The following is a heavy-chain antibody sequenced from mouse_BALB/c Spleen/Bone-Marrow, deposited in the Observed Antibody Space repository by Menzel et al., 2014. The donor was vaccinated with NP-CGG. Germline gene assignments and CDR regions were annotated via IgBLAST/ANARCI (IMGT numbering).Heavy chain of an antibody. CDR2: IDPENGDT. CDR3: NAHITTVSY. D-gene: IGHD1-1*01. CDR1: GFNIKDYY. Sequence: VQLQQPGAELVRSGASVKLSCTASGFNIKDYYMHWVKQRPEQGLEWIGWIDPENGDTEYVPKFQGKATMTADTSSNTAYLQFSSLTSEDTAVYYCNAHITTVSYWGQGTTLTVSS. V-gene: IGHV14-4*02. J-gene: IGHJ2*01.